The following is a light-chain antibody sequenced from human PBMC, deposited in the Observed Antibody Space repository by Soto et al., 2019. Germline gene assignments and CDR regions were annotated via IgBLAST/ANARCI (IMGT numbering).Light chain of an antibody. Sequence: SYELTQPPSVSVAPGKTARITCGGNNIGSKSVHWYQQRPGQAPVLVIYYDRDRPSGIPGRFSGSNSGNTATLTISRVEAGDEADYYCQVWDSSSDPLYVFGTGTKLTVL. J-gene: IGLJ1*01. CDR2: YDR. CDR3: QVWDSSSDPLYV. V-gene: IGLV3-21*04. CDR1: NIGSKS.